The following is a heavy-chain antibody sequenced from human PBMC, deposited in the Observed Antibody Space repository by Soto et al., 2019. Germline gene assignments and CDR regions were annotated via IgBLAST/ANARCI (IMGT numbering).Heavy chain of an antibody. CDR2: ISGSGGST. D-gene: IGHD2-21*02. V-gene: IGHV3-23*01. Sequence: GGSLRLSCAASGFTFSSYAMSWVRQAPGKGLEWVSAISGSGGSTYYADSVKGRFTISRDNSKNTLYLQMNSLRAEDTAVYYCAKDRDSLYIRGDESFDYWGQGTLVTVSS. J-gene: IGHJ4*02. CDR1: GFTFSSYA. CDR3: AKDRDSLYIRGDESFDY.